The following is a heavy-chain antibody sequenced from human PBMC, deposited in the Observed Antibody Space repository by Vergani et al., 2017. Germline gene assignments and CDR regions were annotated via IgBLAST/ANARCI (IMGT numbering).Heavy chain of an antibody. V-gene: IGHV4-38-2*01. CDR2: IYHSGST. CDR3: ARLRLEDSGYDFGGMDV. D-gene: IGHD5-12*01. Sequence: QVQLEESGPGLVKPSETLSLTCAVSGYSISSGYYWGWIRQPPGKGLEWIGSIYHSGSTCYNPSLKSRVTISVDTSKNQFSLKLSSVTAADTAVYYCARLRLEDSGYDFGGMDVWGQGTTVTVSS. CDR1: GYSISSGYY. J-gene: IGHJ6*02.